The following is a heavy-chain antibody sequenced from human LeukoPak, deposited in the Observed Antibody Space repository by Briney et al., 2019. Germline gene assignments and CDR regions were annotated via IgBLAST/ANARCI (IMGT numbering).Heavy chain of an antibody. CDR2: ISGRSGST. J-gene: IGHJ4*02. CDR1: GFTFSSYA. D-gene: IGHD2-2*01. Sequence: GGSLRLSCEASGFTFSSYAMSWVRQAPGKGLEWVSDISGRSGSTYYADSVKGRFTISRDNSKNTLFLQMSSLRAEDTAVYYCAKHIVVVPAAGDSFDYWGQGTLVTVSS. CDR3: AKHIVVVPAAGDSFDY. V-gene: IGHV3-23*01.